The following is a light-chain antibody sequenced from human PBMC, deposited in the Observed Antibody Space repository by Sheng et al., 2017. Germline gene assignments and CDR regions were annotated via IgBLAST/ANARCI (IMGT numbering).Light chain of an antibody. CDR1: QSLSGW. CDR2: KAS. V-gene: IGKV1-5*03. Sequence: DIQMTQSPSTLSASVGDRVTITCRASQSLSGWLAWYQQKPGKAPKLLIYKASSLESGVSSRFSGSGSGTEFTLTISSLQPEDFATYYCQQYSPYSYTFGQGTKLEIK. CDR3: QQYSPYSYT. J-gene: IGKJ2*01.